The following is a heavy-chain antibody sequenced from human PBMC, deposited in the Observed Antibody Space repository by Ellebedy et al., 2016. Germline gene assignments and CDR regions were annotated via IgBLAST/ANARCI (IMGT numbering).Heavy chain of an antibody. CDR2: ISGAGGST. Sequence: GESLKISXAASGFTFSSHGLTWVRQAPGKGLEWVSGISGAGGSTYYADSAKGRFTISRDNSKNTLYLQMNSLRAEDTAVYYCAKGSSSTSYGAFDIWGRGTMVTVSS. D-gene: IGHD2-2*01. CDR1: GFTFSSHG. J-gene: IGHJ3*02. CDR3: AKGSSSTSYGAFDI. V-gene: IGHV3-23*01.